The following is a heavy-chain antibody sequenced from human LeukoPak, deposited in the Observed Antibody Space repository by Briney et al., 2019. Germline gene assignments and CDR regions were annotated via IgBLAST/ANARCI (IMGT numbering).Heavy chain of an antibody. J-gene: IGHJ5*02. CDR1: GGSFSGYY. V-gene: IGHV4-34*01. CDR2: INHSGST. D-gene: IGHD3-22*01. Sequence: SGTLSLTCAVYGGSFSGYYWSWIRQPPGKGLEWIGEINHSGSTNYNPSLKSRVTISVDTSKNQFSLKLSSVTAADTAVYYCARVYYYDSSGGCWFDPWGQGTLVTVSS. CDR3: ARVYYYDSSGGCWFDP.